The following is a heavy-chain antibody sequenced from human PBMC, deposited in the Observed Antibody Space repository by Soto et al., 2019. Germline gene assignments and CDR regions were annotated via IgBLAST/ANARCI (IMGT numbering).Heavy chain of an antibody. V-gene: IGHV4-30-4*01. CDR3: ARDSRSITIFGVSWSGGGYYYGMDV. CDR2: FYYSRST. CDR1: GGSISSGDYY. J-gene: IGHJ6*02. Sequence: PSETLSLTCTVSGGSISSGDYYWSWIRQPPGKGLEWIGEFYYSRSTYYTLSLTSRVTISVDTSKNQFSLKLSSVTAADPALYYCARDSRSITIFGVSWSGGGYYYGMDVWGQGTTVTVSS. D-gene: IGHD3-3*01.